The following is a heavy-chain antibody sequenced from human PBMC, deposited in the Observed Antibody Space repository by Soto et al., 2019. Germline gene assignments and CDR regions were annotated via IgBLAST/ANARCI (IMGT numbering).Heavy chain of an antibody. V-gene: IGHV4-61*01. Sequence: PSETLSLTCTVSGGSVSSGSYYWSWIRQPPGKGLEWIGYIYYSGSTNYNPSLKSRVTISVDTSKNQFSLKLSSVTAADTAVYYGAREVGATIVDYWGQGTLVTVSS. CDR1: GGSVSSGSYY. J-gene: IGHJ4*02. D-gene: IGHD1-26*01. CDR3: AREVGATIVDY. CDR2: IYYSGST.